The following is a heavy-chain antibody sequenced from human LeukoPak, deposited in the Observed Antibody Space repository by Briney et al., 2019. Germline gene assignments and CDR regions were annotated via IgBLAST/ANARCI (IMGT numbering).Heavy chain of an antibody. J-gene: IGHJ4*02. V-gene: IGHV4-4*08. Sequence: SETLSLTCSVSGGSVSSYYWSWIRQSPGKGLEWIGYIHNSGRTNYNPSLKSRVTGFVDTSKNQVSLRLSSVAAADTAVYYCARHGTISSESYFDYWGQGALVTVSS. CDR2: IHNSGRT. CDR3: ARHGTISSESYFDY. CDR1: GGSVSSYY. D-gene: IGHD1-14*01.